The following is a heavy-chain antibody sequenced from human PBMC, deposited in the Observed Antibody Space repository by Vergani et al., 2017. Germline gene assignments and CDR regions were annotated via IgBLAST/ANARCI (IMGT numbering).Heavy chain of an antibody. CDR3: ARGSSLSQTGYFDL. CDR2: IYYSGST. CDR1: GGSISSHY. J-gene: IGHJ2*01. V-gene: IGHV4-59*08. Sequence: QVQLQESGPGLVKPSETLSLTCTVSGGSISSHYWSWIRQPPGKGLEWIGYIYYSGSTYYNPSLKSRVTISVDTYKNQFSLKLSSVTAADTAVYYCARGSSLSQTGYFDLWGRGTLVTVSS. D-gene: IGHD6-6*01.